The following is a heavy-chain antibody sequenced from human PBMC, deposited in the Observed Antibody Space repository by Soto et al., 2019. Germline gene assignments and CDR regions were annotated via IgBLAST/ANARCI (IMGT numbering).Heavy chain of an antibody. CDR1: GDTVASNSVA. J-gene: IGHJ6*02. Sequence: SQTLSLTCVGSGDTVASNSVAWNWFMQSPSRGLECLGRTYYRSRRYSDYAVSVRSRIDINADTSKYPVSLQLNSVTPEDTAVYYCARSEEDSDYYYYGMDVWGQGTTVTVSS. CDR3: ARSEEDSDYYYYGMDV. V-gene: IGHV6-1*01. CDR2: TYYRSRRYS. D-gene: IGHD2-15*01.